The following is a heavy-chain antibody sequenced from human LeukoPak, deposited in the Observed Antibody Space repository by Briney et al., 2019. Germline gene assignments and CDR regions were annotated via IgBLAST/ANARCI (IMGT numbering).Heavy chain of an antibody. CDR2: IYTSGST. J-gene: IGHJ6*03. CDR1: GGSISSYY. D-gene: IGHD3-3*01. CDR3: AREGDYDFWSGLIYYYYYMDV. Sequence: SETLSLTCTVSGGSISSYYWSWIRQPAGKGLEWIGRIYTSGSTNYNPSLKSRVTMSVDTSKNQFSLKLSSVTAADTAVYYCAREGDYDFWSGLIYYYYYMDVWGKGTTVTVSS. V-gene: IGHV4-4*07.